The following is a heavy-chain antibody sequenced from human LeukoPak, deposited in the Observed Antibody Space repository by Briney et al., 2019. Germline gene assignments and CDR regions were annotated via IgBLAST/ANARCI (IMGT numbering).Heavy chain of an antibody. D-gene: IGHD1-1*01. CDR2: ISYDGSNK. CDR1: GFTFSSYA. V-gene: IGHV3-30-3*01. CDR3: AREGWKQYYYYYYYMDV. Sequence: GRSLRLSCAASGFTFSSYAMHWVRQAPGKGLEWVAVISYDGSNKYYADSVKGRFTISRDNSKNTLYLQMNSLRAEDTAVYYCAREGWKQYYYYYYYMDVWGKGTTVTVSS. J-gene: IGHJ6*03.